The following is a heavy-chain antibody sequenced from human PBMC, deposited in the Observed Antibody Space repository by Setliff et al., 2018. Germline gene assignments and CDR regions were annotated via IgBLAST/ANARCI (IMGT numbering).Heavy chain of an antibody. V-gene: IGHV7-4-1*02. CDR2: INTNTGNP. D-gene: IGHD3-3*01. J-gene: IGHJ5*02. CDR1: GYTFTSYA. CDR3: ARGPRHYDFWSGYYTVSWFDP. Sequence: ASVKVSCKASGYTFTSYAMNWVRQAPGQGLEWMGWINTNTGNPTYAQGFTGRFVFSLDTSVSTAYLQISSLKAEDTAVYYCARGPRHYDFWSGYYTVSWFDPCGQGTLVTVSS.